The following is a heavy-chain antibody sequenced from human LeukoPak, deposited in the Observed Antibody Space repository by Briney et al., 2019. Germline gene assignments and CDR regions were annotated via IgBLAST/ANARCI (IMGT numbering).Heavy chain of an antibody. J-gene: IGHJ4*02. CDR3: ARAEDGYNPFFDY. CDR1: GFTVSSNY. V-gene: IGHV3-66*01. CDR2: IYSGGST. D-gene: IGHD5-24*01. Sequence: PGGSLRLSCAASGFTVSSNYMSWVRQAPGKGLEWVSVIYSGGSTYYADSVKGRFTISRDNSKNTLYLQMNSLRAEDTAVYYCARAEDGYNPFFDYWGQGTLVTVSS.